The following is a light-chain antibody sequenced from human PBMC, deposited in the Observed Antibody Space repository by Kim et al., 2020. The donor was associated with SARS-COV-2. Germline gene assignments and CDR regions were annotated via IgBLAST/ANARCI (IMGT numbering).Light chain of an antibody. V-gene: IGKV3-20*01. Sequence: GDRATLSCRSSQSVSSSYFAWYRQKPGQAPRLLIYGTSTRAAGIPDRFTGSGSGTDFTLTINRLEPEDFAVYYCQQYSDSPPGITFGKGTRLEIK. CDR2: GTS. J-gene: IGKJ5*01. CDR3: QQYSDSPPGIT. CDR1: QSVSSSY.